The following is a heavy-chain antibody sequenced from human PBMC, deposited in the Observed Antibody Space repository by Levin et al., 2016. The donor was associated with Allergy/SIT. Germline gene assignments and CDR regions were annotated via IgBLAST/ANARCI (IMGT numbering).Heavy chain of an antibody. CDR3: ARLGRDYYSFWSGYGSLDY. V-gene: IGHV3-48*03. J-gene: IGHJ4*02. D-gene: IGHD3-3*01. CDR1: GFTLSHYE. CDR2: ISDSGSSI. Sequence: GGSLRLSCAASGFTLSHYEMNWVRQAPGKGLEWVSYISDSGSSIYYADSVKGRFTISRDHAKNSLYLQMNSLRAEDTAVYYCARLGRDYYSFWSGYGSLDYWGQGTLVTVSS.